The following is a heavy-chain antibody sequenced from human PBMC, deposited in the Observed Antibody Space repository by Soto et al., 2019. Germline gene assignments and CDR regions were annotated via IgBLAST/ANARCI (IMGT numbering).Heavy chain of an antibody. D-gene: IGHD1-26*01. J-gene: IGHJ6*02. CDR2: IIPIFGTA. Sequence: QVQLVQSGAEVKKPGSSVKVSCKASGGTFSSYAISWVRQAPGQGLEWMGGIIPIFGTANYAQKFQGRVTITADESTSTAYMELSSLRSEDTAVYYCARGDFRRVPVSGGSYQKRHYYYYYGMDVWGQGTTVTVSS. CDR3: ARGDFRRVPVSGGSYQKRHYYYYYGMDV. V-gene: IGHV1-69*12. CDR1: GGTFSSYA.